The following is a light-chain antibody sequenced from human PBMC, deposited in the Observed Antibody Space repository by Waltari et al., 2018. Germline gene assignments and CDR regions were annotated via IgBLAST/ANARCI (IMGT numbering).Light chain of an antibody. J-gene: IGKJ3*01. CDR3: QQLNNSPFT. CDR2: AAS. CDR1: QGISSY. V-gene: IGKV1-9*01. Sequence: DIHLTQSPSFLSASVGDRVPITCRASQGISSYLAWYQQKPGKAPKLLIYAASTLQSGVPSRFSGSGSGTEFTLTISSLQPEDFATYFCQQLNNSPFTFGPGTKVDL.